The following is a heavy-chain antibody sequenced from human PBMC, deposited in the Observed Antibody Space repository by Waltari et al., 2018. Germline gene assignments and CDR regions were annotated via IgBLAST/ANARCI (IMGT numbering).Heavy chain of an antibody. J-gene: IGHJ4*02. D-gene: IGHD1-26*01. V-gene: IGHV1-18*01. Sequence: QVQLVQSGAEVKKPGASVKVSCKASGYTFTSYGISWVRQALGQGLEWMGWISAYNGNTNNAQKRQGRVNMTTDTSTSTAYMELRSLRSDDTAVYYCARDSFTVGATPRFGFDYWGQGTLVTVSS. CDR1: GYTFTSYG. CDR2: ISAYNGNT. CDR3: ARDSFTVGATPRFGFDY.